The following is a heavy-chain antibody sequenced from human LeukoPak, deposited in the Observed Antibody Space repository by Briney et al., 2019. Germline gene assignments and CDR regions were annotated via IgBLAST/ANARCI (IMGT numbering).Heavy chain of an antibody. Sequence: GGALRLSCAASGFTFSSYWMHWVRPAPGKGLGWVSRTNSDGRSTSYADSVKGRFTISRDNAKNTLYLQMNSLRAEDTAVYYCARVRGSSGSFNDTQYYYYYVMDVWGQGTTVTVSS. CDR1: GFTFSSYW. J-gene: IGHJ6*02. CDR3: ARVRGSSGSFNDTQYYYYYVMDV. V-gene: IGHV3-74*01. CDR2: TNSDGRST. D-gene: IGHD1-26*01.